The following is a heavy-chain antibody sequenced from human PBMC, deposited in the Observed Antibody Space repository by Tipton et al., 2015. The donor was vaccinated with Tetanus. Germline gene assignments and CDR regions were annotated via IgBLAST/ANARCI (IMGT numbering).Heavy chain of an antibody. Sequence: TLSLTCTVSGASFSSGDYYRSWIRKPPGKDLEWIGYIYQTGTTYYNPSLKGRVTISMDRSNTQFSLRLDSLTAADTAVHYCARANNEFPKKGPFDSWGQGSLVIVSS. CDR1: GASFSSGDYY. D-gene: IGHD1-1*01. CDR2: IYQTGTT. V-gene: IGHV4-30-4*01. J-gene: IGHJ4*02. CDR3: ARANNEFPKKGPFDS.